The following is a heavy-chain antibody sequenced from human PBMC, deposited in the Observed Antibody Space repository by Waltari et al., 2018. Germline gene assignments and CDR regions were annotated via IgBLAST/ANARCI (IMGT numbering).Heavy chain of an antibody. V-gene: IGHV1-18*04. D-gene: IGHD1-26*01. CDR2: ISGYNGNT. Sequence: QVQLVQSGAEVKKPGASVQVSCKATAYSFPNHGASWVRQAPGQGLEGMGWISGYNGNTKYAQKFQGRVTMTTDTSTSTAYMELMSLRSDDAAVYYCAGSTSPLGHYYYGMDVWGQGTTVTVAS. CDR1: AYSFPNHG. CDR3: AGSTSPLGHYYYGMDV. J-gene: IGHJ6*02.